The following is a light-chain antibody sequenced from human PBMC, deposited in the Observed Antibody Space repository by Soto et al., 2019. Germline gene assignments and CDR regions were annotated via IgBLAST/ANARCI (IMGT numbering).Light chain of an antibody. CDR2: GAS. J-gene: IGKJ1*01. V-gene: IGKV3-20*01. CDR1: QSVSSSY. CDR3: QQYGSSPRT. Sequence: EIVLTQSPGTLSLSPGERATLSCRASQSVSSSYLAWYQQKPGQAPRLLIYGASSRASGIPDRFSGSGSGTDFALTISRLEPEDFGVYYCQQYGSSPRTFCQGTKVEIK.